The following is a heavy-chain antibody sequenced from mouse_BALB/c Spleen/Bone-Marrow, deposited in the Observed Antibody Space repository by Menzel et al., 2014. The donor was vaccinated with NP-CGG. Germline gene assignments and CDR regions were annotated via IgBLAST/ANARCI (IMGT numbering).Heavy chain of an antibody. J-gene: IGHJ3*01. CDR2: IYPSNSYT. CDR3: TRVRGYGSRAWFAY. Sequence: VQLQQSGAELVRPGASVKLSCKASGYTFTSYLINWVKQRPGQGLEWIGNIYPSNSYTNYNQKFKDRATLTVDKSSSTAYMQLSSPTSEDSAVYYCTRVRGYGSRAWFAYWGQGTLVTVSA. D-gene: IGHD1-1*01. V-gene: IGHV1-69*02. CDR1: GYTFTSYL.